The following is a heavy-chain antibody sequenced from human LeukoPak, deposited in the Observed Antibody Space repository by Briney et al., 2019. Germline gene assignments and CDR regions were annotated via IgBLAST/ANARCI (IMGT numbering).Heavy chain of an antibody. V-gene: IGHV4-4*02. CDR2: IYHSGST. CDR3: ASLEYSSSFFDY. D-gene: IGHD6-6*01. J-gene: IGHJ4*02. CDR1: GGSISSSNW. Sequence: SGTLSLTCAVSGGSISSSNWWSWVRQPPGKGLEWIGEIYHSGSTNYNPSLKSRVTISVDKSKNQFSLKLSFVTAADTAVYYCASLEYSSSFFDYWGQGTLVTVSS.